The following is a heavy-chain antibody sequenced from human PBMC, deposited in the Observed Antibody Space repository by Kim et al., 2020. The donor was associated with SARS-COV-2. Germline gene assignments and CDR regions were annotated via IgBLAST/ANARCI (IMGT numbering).Heavy chain of an antibody. J-gene: IGHJ3*02. CDR3: AKANYYYDSSGYPAGAFDI. V-gene: IGHV3-9*01. Sequence: KGRFTISRDNAKNSLYLQMNSLRAEDTALYYCAKANYYYDSSGYPAGAFDIWGQGTMVTVSS. D-gene: IGHD3-22*01.